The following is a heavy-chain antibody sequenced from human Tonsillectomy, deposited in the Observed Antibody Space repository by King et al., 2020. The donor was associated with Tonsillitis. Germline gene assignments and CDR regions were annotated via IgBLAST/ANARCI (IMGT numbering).Heavy chain of an antibody. V-gene: IGHV3-7*01. J-gene: IGHJ3*01. CDR3: TRDPYGMRGHYCFGAIDC. CDR1: GFSFSTFW. Sequence: QLVQSGGGLVQPGGSLRLSCVASGFSFSTFWMTWVRQAPGKGLEWVANIKQDGSEREYAASVKGRFTISRDNAKNLLFLQMNSLRAEDTTVYYCTRDPYGMRGHYCFGAIDCWSQGRMVAVSS. D-gene: IGHD3-3*01. CDR2: IKQDGSER.